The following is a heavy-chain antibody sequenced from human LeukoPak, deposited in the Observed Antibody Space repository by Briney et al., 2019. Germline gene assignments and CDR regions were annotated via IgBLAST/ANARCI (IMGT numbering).Heavy chain of an antibody. J-gene: IGHJ4*02. V-gene: IGHV1-24*01. CDR3: ARAIGYSYGSAY. D-gene: IGHD5-18*01. Sequence: ASVKVSCKVSGYILTELSMHWVRQAPGKGLEWMGGFDPEDGETIYAQKFQGRVTMTEDTSTDTAYMELSSLRSEDTAVYYCARAIGYSYGSAYWGQGTLVTVSS. CDR1: GYILTELS. CDR2: FDPEDGET.